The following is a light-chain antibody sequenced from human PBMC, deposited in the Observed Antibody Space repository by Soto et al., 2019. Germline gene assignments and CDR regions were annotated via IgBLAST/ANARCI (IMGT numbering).Light chain of an antibody. CDR1: SSDVGDFDF. V-gene: IGLV2-14*01. CDR2: YVT. CDR3: SSYISSSVV. Sequence: SALTQPASVSGSPGQSITISCTGTSSDVGDFDFVSWYQQHPGKAPKLIIYYVTNRPSGVSNRFSVSKSGNTASLTISGLQAEDEADYYCSSYISSSVVFGGGTKVTVL. J-gene: IGLJ2*01.